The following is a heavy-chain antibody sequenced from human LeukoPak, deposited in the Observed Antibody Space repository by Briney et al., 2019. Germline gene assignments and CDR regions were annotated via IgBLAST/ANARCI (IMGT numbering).Heavy chain of an antibody. CDR3: AKGQHAYYDFWSGFPFFDY. CDR2: ISGSGGST. CDR1: GFTFSSYA. J-gene: IGHJ4*02. V-gene: IGHV3-23*01. D-gene: IGHD3-3*01. Sequence: PGGSLRLSRAASGFTFSSYAMSWVRQAPGKGLEWVSAISGSGGSTYYADSVKGRFTISRDNSKNTLYLQMNSLRAEDTAVYYCAKGQHAYYDFWSGFPFFDYWGQGTLVTVSS.